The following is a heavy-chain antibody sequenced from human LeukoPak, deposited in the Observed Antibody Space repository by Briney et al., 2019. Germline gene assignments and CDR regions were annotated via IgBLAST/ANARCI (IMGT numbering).Heavy chain of an antibody. J-gene: IGHJ5*02. Sequence: GGSLRLSCSASGFTVYNTYMSWVRQAPGKGLEWVSFIDAGGSTDYADSVKGRFTISRDNSNNTLYLQMNSLRAEDTAVYFCARVALYLSLPFDLWGPGSLVTVSS. CDR3: ARVALYLSLPFDL. V-gene: IGHV3-53*01. CDR2: IDAGGST. CDR1: GFTVYNTY. D-gene: IGHD2-2*02.